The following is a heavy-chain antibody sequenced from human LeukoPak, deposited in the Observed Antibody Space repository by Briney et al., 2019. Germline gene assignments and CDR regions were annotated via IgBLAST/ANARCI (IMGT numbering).Heavy chain of an antibody. J-gene: IGHJ6*03. Sequence: PGGSLRLSCAASGFTFSSYSMNWVRQAPGKGLEWVSYISSSSSTIYYADSVKGRFTISRDNAKNSLYLQMNSLRAEDTAVYYCARDLTTVVSYYYYMDVWGKGTTVTVSS. D-gene: IGHD4-23*01. CDR1: GFTFSSYS. CDR2: ISSSSSTI. CDR3: ARDLTTVVSYYYYMDV. V-gene: IGHV3-48*01.